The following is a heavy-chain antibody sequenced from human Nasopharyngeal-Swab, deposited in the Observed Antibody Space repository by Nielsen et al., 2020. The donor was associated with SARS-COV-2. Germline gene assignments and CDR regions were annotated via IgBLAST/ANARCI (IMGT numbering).Heavy chain of an antibody. CDR3: VRGQKAFDV. V-gene: IGHV3-49*02. CDR2: IAPNTYGGTA. CDR1: GFPLASYA. Sequence: GESLKISCKPSGFPLASYALTWVRQAPGRGLEWLGFIAPNTYGGTAKYAASVRDRFSISRDDSRNVAYLQMDRLTLDDTALYHSVRGQKAFDVWGQGAMVTVSS. J-gene: IGHJ3*01.